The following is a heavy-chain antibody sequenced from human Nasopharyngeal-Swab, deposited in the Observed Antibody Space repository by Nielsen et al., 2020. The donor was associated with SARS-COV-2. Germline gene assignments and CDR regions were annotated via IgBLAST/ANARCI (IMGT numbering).Heavy chain of an antibody. CDR2: ISHLGAT. D-gene: IGHD3-10*01. J-gene: IGHJ6*03. CDR3: VRGYRTWSFPSSYYYYHMDV. V-gene: IGHV4-34*01. CDR1: GGSFSDNY. Sequence: SETLSLTCAVYGGSFSDNYWNWVRQSPGKGLEWIGEISHLGATNYKSSLKSRVVLSVDSSKGQFSLRLTSVTAADTGVYYCVRGYRTWSFPSSYYYYHMDVWGQGTTVTVSS.